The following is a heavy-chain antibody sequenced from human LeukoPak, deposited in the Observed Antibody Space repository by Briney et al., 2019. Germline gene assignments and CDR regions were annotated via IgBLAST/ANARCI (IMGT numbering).Heavy chain of an antibody. J-gene: IGHJ4*02. CDR1: GGSFSGYY. Sequence: SETLSLTCAVYGGSFSGYYWSWIRQPPGKGLEWIGEINHSGSTNYNPSLKSRVTISVDTSKNQFSLKLSSVTAADTAVYYCARSRYSSSWYAYWGQGTLVTVSS. CDR3: ARSRYSSSWYAY. D-gene: IGHD6-13*01. V-gene: IGHV4-34*01. CDR2: INHSGST.